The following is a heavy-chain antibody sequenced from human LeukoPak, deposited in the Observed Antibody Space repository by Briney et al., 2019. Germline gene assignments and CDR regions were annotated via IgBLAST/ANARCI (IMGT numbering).Heavy chain of an antibody. CDR1: GGSISSYY. CDR2: IYYSGST. J-gene: IGHJ4*02. D-gene: IGHD2-2*01. Sequence: PSETLSLTCTVSGGSISSYYWSWIRQPPGKGLEWIGYIYYSGSTNYNPSLKSRVTISVDTSKNQFSLKLSSVTAADTALYYCARVGHCSSTSCYGLDYWGQGTLVTVSS. V-gene: IGHV4-59*01. CDR3: ARVGHCSSTSCYGLDY.